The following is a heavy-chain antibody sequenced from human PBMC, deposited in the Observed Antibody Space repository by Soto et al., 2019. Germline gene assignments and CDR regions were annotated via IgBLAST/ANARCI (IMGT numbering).Heavy chain of an antibody. CDR2: IYHSGST. V-gene: IGHV4-30-2*01. CDR3: ARRYSSAFDI. J-gene: IGHJ3*02. CDR1: GGSVSSGGYS. Sequence: PSETLSLTCTVSGGSVSSGGYSWSWIRQPPGKGLEWIGYIYHSGSTYYNPSLKSRVTISVDRSKNQFSLKLSSVTAADTAVYYCARRYSSAFDIWGQGTMVTVSS. D-gene: IGHD6-13*01.